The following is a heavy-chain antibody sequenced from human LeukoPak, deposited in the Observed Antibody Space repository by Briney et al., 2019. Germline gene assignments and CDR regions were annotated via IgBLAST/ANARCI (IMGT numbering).Heavy chain of an antibody. J-gene: IGHJ4*02. CDR2: INPNSGGT. CDR1: GYTFTGYY. V-gene: IGHV1-2*02. D-gene: IGHD4-17*01. Sequence: GASVKVSCKASGYTFTGYYMHWVRQAPGQGLEWMGWINPNSGGTNYAQKLQGRVTMTTDTSTSTAYMNLRSLRSDDTAVYYCARDRDYGDYVLSGIDYWGQGTLVTVSS. CDR3: ARDRDYGDYVLSGIDY.